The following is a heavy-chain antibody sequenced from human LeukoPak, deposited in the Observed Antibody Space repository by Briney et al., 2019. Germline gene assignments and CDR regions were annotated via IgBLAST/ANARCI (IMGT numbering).Heavy chain of an antibody. CDR3: ARETRSGYYHCFDH. D-gene: IGHD3-3*01. Sequence: GGSLRLTCAASGFTFSNYSMNWVRQAPGKGLEWVSYISINTRTIHYADSVKGRFTITRDNAKNSLYLQMNSLRADDTAVYYCARETRSGYYHCFDHWGQGTLVTVSS. CDR2: ISINTRTI. V-gene: IGHV3-48*01. CDR1: GFTFSNYS. J-gene: IGHJ4*02.